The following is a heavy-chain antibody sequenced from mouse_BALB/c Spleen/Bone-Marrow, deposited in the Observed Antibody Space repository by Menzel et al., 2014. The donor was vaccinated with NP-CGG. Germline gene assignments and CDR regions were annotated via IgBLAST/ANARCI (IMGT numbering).Heavy chain of an antibody. CDR3: ARTYRPFALDY. V-gene: IGHV5-4*02. CDR2: ISDGGSYT. D-gene: IGHD2-14*01. Sequence: EVMLVESGGGSVKPGGSLKLSCAASGFTFSDYYMYWVRQTPEKRLEWVATISDGGSYTDYPGSVKGRFTVSRDNAKNNLYLQMSSLKSEDTAMYFCARTYRPFALDYWGQGTSVTVSS. CDR1: GFTFSDYY. J-gene: IGHJ4*01.